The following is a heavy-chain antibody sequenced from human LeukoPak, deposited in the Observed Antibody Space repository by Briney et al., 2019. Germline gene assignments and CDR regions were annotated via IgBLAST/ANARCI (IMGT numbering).Heavy chain of an antibody. CDR1: GYTFTSSG. Sequence: ASVKVSCKASGYTFTSSGISWVRQAPGQGLEWMGWISAYNGNTNYAQKLQGRVTMTTDTSTSTAYVELRSLRSDDTAVYYCARNNGDHLLDYWGQGTLVTVSS. CDR2: ISAYNGNT. D-gene: IGHD4-17*01. J-gene: IGHJ4*02. CDR3: ARNNGDHLLDY. V-gene: IGHV1-18*01.